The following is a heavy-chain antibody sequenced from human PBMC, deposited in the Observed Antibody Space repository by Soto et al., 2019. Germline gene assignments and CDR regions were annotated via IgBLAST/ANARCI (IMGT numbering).Heavy chain of an antibody. D-gene: IGHD2-21*01. V-gene: IGHV4-4*07. Sequence: SETLSLTFTVSDGYINNHFWSWIRQPAGKGLEWIGHIYMSGTTTYNPSLKSRVTMSVDTPRNQFSLKVSSVTAADTAVYYCASINGGAPDFWGQGALVTVSS. J-gene: IGHJ4*02. CDR3: ASINGGAPDF. CDR1: DGYINNHF. CDR2: IYMSGTT.